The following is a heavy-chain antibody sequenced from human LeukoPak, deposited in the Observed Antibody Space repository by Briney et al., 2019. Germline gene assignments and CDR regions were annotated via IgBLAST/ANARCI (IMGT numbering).Heavy chain of an antibody. Sequence: PGGSLRLSCAASGFTFSDYYMTWIRQTPGKGLEWVSYISSSGSIRYYEDSVKDRFTISRDNARNSLFLQMNSLRAEDTAVYYCARDHLVGEHYSLFDYWGQGALVTVSS. J-gene: IGHJ4*02. V-gene: IGHV3-11*04. CDR3: ARDHLVGEHYSLFDY. CDR2: ISSSGSIR. D-gene: IGHD1/OR15-1a*01. CDR1: GFTFSDYY.